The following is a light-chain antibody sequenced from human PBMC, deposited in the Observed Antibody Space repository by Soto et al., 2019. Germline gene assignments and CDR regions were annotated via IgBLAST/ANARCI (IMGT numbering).Light chain of an antibody. CDR3: QQTYTTPL. J-gene: IGKJ5*01. CDR1: QSVDVY. V-gene: IGKV1-39*01. CDR2: AAS. Sequence: DIQMTQSPSSLSASVGDRVTITCRASQSVDVYLHWYQKKEGKAPKLLIYAASSLQSGVPSRFSGSGSGTNFTLTISGLQPKDFATYYCQQTYTTPLFGQGTRL.